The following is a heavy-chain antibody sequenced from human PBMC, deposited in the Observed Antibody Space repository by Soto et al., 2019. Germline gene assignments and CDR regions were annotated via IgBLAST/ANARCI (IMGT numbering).Heavy chain of an antibody. V-gene: IGHV3-23*01. CDR1: GFTFSSFG. J-gene: IGHJ3*02. CDR3: AKDRKGPYDSSGYYI. CDR2: ISDDGGST. Sequence: GGSLRLSCTASGFTFSSFGMSWVRQAPGKGLECVSAISDDGGSTYHADSVKGRFTISRDNSKNTLYLQMDSLRDEDTALYFCAKDRKGPYDSSGYYIWGQGTMVTVSS. D-gene: IGHD3-22*01.